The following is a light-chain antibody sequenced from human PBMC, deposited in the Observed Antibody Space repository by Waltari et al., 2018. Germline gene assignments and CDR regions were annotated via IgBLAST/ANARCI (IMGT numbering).Light chain of an antibody. J-gene: IGKJ2*01. V-gene: IGKV4-1*01. Sequence: DFVMPQSPDSLAVSLGEKATVNCKSRQTVLYADNNNYLAWYQQKPGQPPKLLIDWASNRQSGVPDRFIGSGSGTDFTLTISSLQPEDVAIYYCQQYFGTPVTFGQGTKLEIK. CDR2: WAS. CDR1: QTVLYADNNNY. CDR3: QQYFGTPVT.